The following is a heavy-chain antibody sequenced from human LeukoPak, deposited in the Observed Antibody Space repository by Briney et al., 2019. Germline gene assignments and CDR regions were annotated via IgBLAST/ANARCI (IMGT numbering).Heavy chain of an antibody. J-gene: IGHJ6*03. CDR2: FDPEDGET. D-gene: IGHD2-15*01. Sequence: AASVKVSCKVSGYTLTELSIHWVRQAPGKGLEWMGGFDPEDGETIYAQKFQGRVTMTEDTSTDTAYMELSSLRSEDTAVYYCATGDINTLPDRYYFYMDVWGKGTTVTVSS. CDR3: ATGDINTLPDRYYFYMDV. V-gene: IGHV1-24*01. CDR1: GYTLTELS.